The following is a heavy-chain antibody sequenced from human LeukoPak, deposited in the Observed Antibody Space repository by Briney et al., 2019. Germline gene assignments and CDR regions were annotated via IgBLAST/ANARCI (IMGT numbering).Heavy chain of an antibody. CDR2: IIPIFGTA. CDR1: GGTFSSYA. J-gene: IGHJ6*03. D-gene: IGHD3-3*01. CDR3: ARAYYDFWSGKPYYYMDV. Sequence: SVKVSCKASGGTFSSYAISWVRQAPGQGLEWMGGIIPIFGTANYAQKFQGRVTITTDESTSTAYMELSSLRSEDTAVYYCARAYYDFWSGKPYYYMDVWGKGTTVTVSS. V-gene: IGHV1-69*05.